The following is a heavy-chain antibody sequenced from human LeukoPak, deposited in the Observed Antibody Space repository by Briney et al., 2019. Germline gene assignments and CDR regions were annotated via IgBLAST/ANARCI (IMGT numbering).Heavy chain of an antibody. D-gene: IGHD3-22*01. CDR2: MYSSGST. CDR1: GTSFNNYY. Sequence: SETLSLTCIVSGTSFNNYYWRWIRQPAGKGREWIGRMYSSGSTNYNLSLTSRVSISVDKSKNQVSLKLESVTAADTAVYYCARERVGYDTSGRGPRFDSWGQGTLVTVSS. CDR3: ARERVGYDTSGRGPRFDS. V-gene: IGHV4-4*07. J-gene: IGHJ4*02.